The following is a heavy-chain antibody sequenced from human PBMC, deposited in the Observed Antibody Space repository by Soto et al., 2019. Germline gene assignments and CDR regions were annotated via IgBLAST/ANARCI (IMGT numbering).Heavy chain of an antibody. CDR3: RDLHSFPTRRSSDL. V-gene: IGHV4-30-2*01. CDR1: GDCISSGGYS. D-gene: IGHD1-1*01. J-gene: IGHJ2*01. Sequence: TLSIGCAVSGDCISSGGYSWSWIRQPPGKGLEWIGYIYHSGSTYYNPSLKSRVTISVDRSKNQFSLKLSSVTAADSAVYYHRDLHSFPTRRSSDL. CDR2: IYHSGST.